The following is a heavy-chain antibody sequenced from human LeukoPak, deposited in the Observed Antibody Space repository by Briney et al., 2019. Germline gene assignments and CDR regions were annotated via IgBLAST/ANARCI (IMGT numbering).Heavy chain of an antibody. CDR3: ARSCGGDCYPYYFDY. CDR1: GFTFSSYG. Sequence: GGSLRLSCAASGFTFSSYGMHWVRQAPGKGLEWVAVISYDGSNKYYADSVKGRFTISRDNSKNTLYLQMNSLRAEDTAVYYCARSCGGDCYPYYFDYWGQGTLVTVSS. J-gene: IGHJ4*02. D-gene: IGHD2-21*02. V-gene: IGHV3-30*03. CDR2: ISYDGSNK.